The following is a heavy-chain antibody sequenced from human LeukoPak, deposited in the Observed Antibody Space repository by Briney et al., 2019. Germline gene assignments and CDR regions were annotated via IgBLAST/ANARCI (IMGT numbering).Heavy chain of an antibody. CDR1: GGSFSGYY. D-gene: IGHD6-13*01. Sequence: SETLSLTCAVYGGSFSGYYWSWIRQPPGKGLEWIGEINHSGSTNYNPSLKSRVTISVDTSKNQFSLKLSSVTAADTAVYYCATAAGTWYFDYWGQGTLLTVSS. CDR3: ATAAGTWYFDY. V-gene: IGHV4-34*01. CDR2: INHSGST. J-gene: IGHJ4*02.